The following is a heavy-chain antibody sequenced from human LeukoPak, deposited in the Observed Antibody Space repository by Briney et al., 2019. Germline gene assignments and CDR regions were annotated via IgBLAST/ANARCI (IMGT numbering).Heavy chain of an antibody. V-gene: IGHV3-23*01. D-gene: IGHD6-19*01. CDR1: GFTFNDYA. Sequence: GGSLRLSCAAYGFTFNDYALSWVRQAPGKGLEWVASLSGSGRNTYCADSVKGRFTISRDNSKNTLYLQMDSLRAEDTALYYCAKDGGGWYTSGWYYFDYWGQGILVTVSS. CDR3: AKDGGGWYTSGWYYFDY. J-gene: IGHJ4*02. CDR2: LSGSGRNT.